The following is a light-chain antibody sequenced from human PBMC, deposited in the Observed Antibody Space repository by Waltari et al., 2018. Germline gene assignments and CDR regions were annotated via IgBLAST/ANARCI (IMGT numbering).Light chain of an antibody. CDR1: QSLVSSDGNTY. V-gene: IGKV2-30*01. Sequence: DVVMTQSPLSLPVTLGQPASIPCTPSQSLVSSDGNTYFNWFQQRPGQSPRRLLYKVSNRDSGVPDRFSGSGSGTTFTLRISRVEAEDVGIYYCMQGAHRPWTFGQGTRVEIK. CDR3: MQGAHRPWT. CDR2: KVS. J-gene: IGKJ1*01.